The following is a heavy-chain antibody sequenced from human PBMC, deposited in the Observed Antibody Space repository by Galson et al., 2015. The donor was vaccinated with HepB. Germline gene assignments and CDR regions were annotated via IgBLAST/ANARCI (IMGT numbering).Heavy chain of an antibody. CDR1: GFTFSSYA. J-gene: IGHJ6*02. Sequence: SLRLSCAASGFTFSSYAMSWVRQAPGKGLEWVSAISGSGGSTYYADSVKGRFTISRDNSKNTLYLQMNSLRAEDTAVYYCAKGVYAMRPFRTSGPCMDVWGQGTTVTVSS. D-gene: IGHD2-8*01. CDR2: ISGSGGST. V-gene: IGHV3-23*01. CDR3: AKGVYAMRPFRTSGPCMDV.